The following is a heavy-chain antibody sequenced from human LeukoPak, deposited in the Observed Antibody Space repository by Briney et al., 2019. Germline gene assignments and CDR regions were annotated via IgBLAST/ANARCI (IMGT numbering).Heavy chain of an antibody. CDR2: IYYSGSI. D-gene: IGHD2-15*01. J-gene: IGHJ4*02. CDR1: GGSISSSNYY. CDR3: ARQRGYCSGGSCYGMFDY. Sequence: PSETLSLTCTVSGGSISSSNYYWGWIRQPPGKGLEWIGSIYYSGSIYYNPSLKSRVTISVDMSKNQFSLKLTSVTAADTAVYYCARQRGYCSGGSCYGMFDYWGQGTLVTVSS. V-gene: IGHV4-39*01.